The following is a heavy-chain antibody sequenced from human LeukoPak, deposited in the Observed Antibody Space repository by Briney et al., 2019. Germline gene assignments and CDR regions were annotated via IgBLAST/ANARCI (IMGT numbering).Heavy chain of an antibody. CDR3: ASAYSSGWRSLDY. CDR1: GGSISRGGYS. V-gene: IGHV4-30-2*01. CDR2: IYHSGST. J-gene: IGHJ4*02. D-gene: IGHD6-19*01. Sequence: SSETLSLTCAVSGGSISRGGYSWSWIRQPPGKGLEWIGYIYHSGSTYYNPSLKSRVTISVDWSKNQFSPKLSSVTAADTAVYYCASAYSSGWRSLDYWGQGTLVTVSS.